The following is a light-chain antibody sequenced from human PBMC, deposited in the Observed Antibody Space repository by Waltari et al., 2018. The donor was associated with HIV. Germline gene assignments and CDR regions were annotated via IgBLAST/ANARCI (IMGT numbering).Light chain of an antibody. CDR1: SSNIGSNT. CDR3: ATWDDSLNGGV. J-gene: IGLJ3*02. V-gene: IGLV1-44*01. Sequence: QSVLTQPPSASGTPGQRVTISCSGSSSNIGSNTVSWYHQVPGTAPKVLIYINDDRPSGVPDRFAGSKSGTSASLAISWLQSEDEADYYCATWDDSLNGGVFGGGTKVTVL. CDR2: IND.